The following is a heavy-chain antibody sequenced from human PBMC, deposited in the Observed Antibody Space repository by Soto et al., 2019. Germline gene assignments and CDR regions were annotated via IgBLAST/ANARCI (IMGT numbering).Heavy chain of an antibody. V-gene: IGHV3-23*01. CDR1: GFTFSSYA. CDR2: ITGSGGTT. CDR3: AKDRVPADPYXFDY. Sequence: PGGSLRLSCAASGFTFSSYALSWVRQAPGKGLEWVSAITGSGGTTYYADSVKGRFTISRDNSKNTLYLQMNSLRAEDTALYYCAKDRVPADPYXFDYWGQGALVTVS. D-gene: IGHD2-2*01. J-gene: IGHJ4*02.